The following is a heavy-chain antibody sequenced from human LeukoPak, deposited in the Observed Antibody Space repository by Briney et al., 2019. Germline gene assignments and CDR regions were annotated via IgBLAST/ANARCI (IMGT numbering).Heavy chain of an antibody. V-gene: IGHV3-33*06. Sequence: GSPRLSCAASGFTFSTYGMHWVRQAPGKGVEWVAVIWYDGSNKYYADSVKGRFTISRDNSKNTLYLQMNSLRAEDTAAYYCAKDLEGQWLVFWFDPLGQGTLVTVSS. CDR1: GFTFSTYG. J-gene: IGHJ5*02. CDR3: AKDLEGQWLVFWFDP. CDR2: IWYDGSNK. D-gene: IGHD6-19*01.